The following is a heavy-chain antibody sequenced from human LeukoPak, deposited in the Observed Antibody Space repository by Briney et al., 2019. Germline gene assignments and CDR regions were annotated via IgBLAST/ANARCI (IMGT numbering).Heavy chain of an antibody. CDR3: AIDRLGYYDSSGYLDY. J-gene: IGHJ4*02. D-gene: IGHD3-22*01. CDR2: IYTSGST. CDR1: GGSISSYY. Sequence: SETLSLTCTVSGGSISSYYWSWIRQPAGKGLEWIGRIYTSGSTNYNPSLKSRVTISVDKSKNQFSLKLSSVTAADTAVYYCAIDRLGYYDSSGYLDYWGQGTLVTVSS. V-gene: IGHV4-4*07.